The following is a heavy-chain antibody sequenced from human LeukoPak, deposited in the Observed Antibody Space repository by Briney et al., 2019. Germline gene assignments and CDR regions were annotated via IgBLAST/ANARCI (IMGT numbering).Heavy chain of an antibody. J-gene: IGHJ4*02. D-gene: IGHD2-15*01. Sequence: GGSLGLSCAASGFTFSSYAMSWVRQSPGKGLEWVSTISGSDGSTYYADSVKGRFTISRDNSKNTMYLQMNSLRAEDTAVYYCAKRLVAGYCSGGSCYSEHYFDYWGQGTLVTVSS. CDR3: AKRLVAGYCSGGSCYSEHYFDY. CDR1: GFTFSSYA. V-gene: IGHV3-23*01. CDR2: ISGSDGST.